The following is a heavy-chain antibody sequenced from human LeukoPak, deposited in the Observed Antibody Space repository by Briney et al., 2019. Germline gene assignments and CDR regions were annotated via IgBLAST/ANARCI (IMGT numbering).Heavy chain of an antibody. D-gene: IGHD6-19*01. Sequence: GGSLILSCAASGFIVSSNYMSWVRQAPGKGLEWVSVIYSGASTYYADSVKGRFTISRDNSKNTLYLQMNSLRAEDTAVYYCARDLGGTLDYWGRGTLVTVSS. V-gene: IGHV3-66*01. CDR2: IYSGAST. CDR1: GFIVSSNY. J-gene: IGHJ4*02. CDR3: ARDLGGTLDY.